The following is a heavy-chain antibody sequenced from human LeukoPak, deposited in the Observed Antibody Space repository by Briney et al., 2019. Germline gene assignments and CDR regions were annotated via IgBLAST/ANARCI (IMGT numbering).Heavy chain of an antibody. D-gene: IGHD4-17*01. CDR3: AKDPHDYGDYFDY. J-gene: IGHJ4*02. CDR2: ISGSGGST. Sequence: GRSLRLSCAASGFTFSSYWMSWVRQAPGKGLEWVSAISGSGGSTYYADSVKGRFTISRDNSKNTLCLQMNSLRAEDTAVYYCAKDPHDYGDYFDYWGQGTLVTVSS. V-gene: IGHV3-23*01. CDR1: GFTFSSYW.